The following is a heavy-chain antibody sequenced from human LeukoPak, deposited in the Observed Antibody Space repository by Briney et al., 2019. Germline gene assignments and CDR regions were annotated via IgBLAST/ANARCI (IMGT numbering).Heavy chain of an antibody. CDR1: GFSFTRYW. J-gene: IGHJ3*02. CDR3: ATAAYYYDSSGYYPDTFDI. Sequence: GKSLKISCKASGFSFTRYWIGWVRQMPGKGLEWMGIFYTGDSDTRYSPSFQGPVTISAHKSISTPYLQWMSPAASATDMYYCATAAYYYDSSGYYPDTFDICGQGTMVTVSS. CDR2: FYTGDSDT. D-gene: IGHD3-22*01. V-gene: IGHV5-51*01.